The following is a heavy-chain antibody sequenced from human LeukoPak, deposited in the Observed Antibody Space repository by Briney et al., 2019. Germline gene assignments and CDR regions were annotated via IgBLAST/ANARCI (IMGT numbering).Heavy chain of an antibody. CDR1: GGSISSNY. V-gene: IGHV4-59*08. D-gene: IGHD4-17*01. CDR3: ARHPTSVTTFAFDI. CDR2: IFHTGGT. J-gene: IGHJ3*02. Sequence: SETLSLTCTVSGGSISSNYWSWLRQPPGKGLEWIGYIFHTGGTTYNPSLKSRVTISQDTSKNQFSLYLRSVTAADTAVYYCARHPTSVTTFAFDIWGQGTVVTVSS.